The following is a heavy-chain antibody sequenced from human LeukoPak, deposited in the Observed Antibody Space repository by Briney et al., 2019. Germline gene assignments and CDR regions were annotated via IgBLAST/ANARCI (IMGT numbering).Heavy chain of an antibody. J-gene: IGHJ4*02. CDR1: GYPFSAYF. V-gene: IGHV1/OR15-3*02. Sequence: GASVKVSCKASGYPFSAYFMHWVRQAPGQGLEWMGWINAGNGNTKYSQKLQGRVTMTTDTSTSTAYMELRSLRSDDTAVYYCARDAGVIVVPAAPILWGQGTLVTVSS. CDR2: INAGNGNT. CDR3: ARDAGVIVVPAAPIL. D-gene: IGHD2-2*01.